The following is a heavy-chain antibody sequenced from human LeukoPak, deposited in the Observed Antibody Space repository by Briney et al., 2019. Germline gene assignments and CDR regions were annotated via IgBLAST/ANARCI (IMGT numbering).Heavy chain of an antibody. V-gene: IGHV3-73*01. CDR3: ARDGQTMVTDYGMDV. CDR2: IRSKANSYAT. J-gene: IGHJ6*02. D-gene: IGHD5-18*01. Sequence: GGSLRLSCAASGFTFSGSAMHWVRQASGKGLEWVGRIRSKANSYATAYAASVKGRFTISRDDSKNAAYLQMNSLRAEDAAVYYCARDGQTMVTDYGMDVWGQGTTVTVSS. CDR1: GFTFSGSA.